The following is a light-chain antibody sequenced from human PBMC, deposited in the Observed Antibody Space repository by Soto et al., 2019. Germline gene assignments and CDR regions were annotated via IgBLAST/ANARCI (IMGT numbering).Light chain of an antibody. CDR3: QQYDSYPLT. Sequence: DIQMTQSPSTLSASVGDRVTITCRASQSISSWLAWYQKKPGKAPNLLIYKTSSLESGVPSRFSGSGSGTEFTLTVNSLQPDDFAIYYCQQYDSYPLTFGGGTKVEIK. J-gene: IGKJ4*01. CDR1: QSISSW. V-gene: IGKV1-5*03. CDR2: KTS.